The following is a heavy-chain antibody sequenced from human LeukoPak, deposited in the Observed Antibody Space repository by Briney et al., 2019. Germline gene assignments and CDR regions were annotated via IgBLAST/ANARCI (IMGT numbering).Heavy chain of an antibody. Sequence: GGSLRLPCAASGFTFSSYGMHWVRQAPGKGLEWVAFLSYDGGEKYYADSVKGRFTISRDNSKSTLYLQMNSLRTEDTAVYYCAKGPYGSGVGWFDPWGQGTLVTVSS. D-gene: IGHD3-10*01. CDR2: LSYDGGEK. CDR3: AKGPYGSGVGWFDP. V-gene: IGHV3-30*18. CDR1: GFTFSSYG. J-gene: IGHJ5*02.